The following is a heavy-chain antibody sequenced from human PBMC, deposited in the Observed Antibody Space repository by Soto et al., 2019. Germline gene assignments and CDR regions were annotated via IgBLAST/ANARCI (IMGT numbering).Heavy chain of an antibody. V-gene: IGHV4-59*01. CDR2: VYYTGSA. D-gene: IGHD6-6*01. CDR1: GDSISSYY. CDR3: ARSLGGSSYDYYGMNV. Sequence: SETLSLTCTVSGDSISSYYWSWIRQPPGKGLEWIGYVYYTGSANYNPSLKSRVTISVDTSNNQFSLRMSSVTAADTAVFYCARSLGGSSYDYYGMNVWGQGTTVTVSS. J-gene: IGHJ6*02.